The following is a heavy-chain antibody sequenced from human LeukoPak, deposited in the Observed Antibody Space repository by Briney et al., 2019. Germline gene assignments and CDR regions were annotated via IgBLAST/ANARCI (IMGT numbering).Heavy chain of an antibody. V-gene: IGHV1-18*01. CDR2: ISAYNGNT. CDR3: ATLNGSGSHPY. D-gene: IGHD3-10*01. J-gene: IGHJ4*02. Sequence: GASVKVSCKAFGYTFSSYGLSCGRQGPGERLEWIGWISAYNGNTNYAQKLQGRVTMTTDTSTSTAYMELRRLRSDDTAVYYCATLNGSGSHPYWGQGTLVTVSS. CDR1: GYTFSSYG.